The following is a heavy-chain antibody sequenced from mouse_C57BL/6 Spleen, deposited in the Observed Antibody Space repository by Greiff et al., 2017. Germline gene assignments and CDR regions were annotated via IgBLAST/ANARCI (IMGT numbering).Heavy chain of an antibody. D-gene: IGHD2-1*01. Sequence: ESGPGLVKPSQSLSLTCSVTGYSITSGYYWNWIRQFPGNKLEWMGYISYDGSNNYNPSLKNRISITRDTSKNQFFLKLNSVTTEDTATYYCARDGWYHGAYWGQGTLVTVSA. CDR2: ISYDGSN. CDR1: GYSITSGYY. J-gene: IGHJ3*01. CDR3: ARDGWYHGAY. V-gene: IGHV3-6*01.